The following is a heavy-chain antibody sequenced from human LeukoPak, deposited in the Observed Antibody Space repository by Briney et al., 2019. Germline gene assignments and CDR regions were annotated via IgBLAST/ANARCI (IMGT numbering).Heavy chain of an antibody. CDR3: AKAHYHDSSGPFDY. V-gene: IGHV3-23*01. CDR1: GFTFSSYA. D-gene: IGHD3-22*01. J-gene: IGHJ4*02. CDR2: ISGSGGST. Sequence: GGSLRLSCAASGFTFSSYAMSWVRQAPGKGLEWVSAISGSGGSTYYADSVKGRFTTSRDNSKNTLYLQMNSLRAEDTAVYYCAKAHYHDSSGPFDYWGQGTLVTVSS.